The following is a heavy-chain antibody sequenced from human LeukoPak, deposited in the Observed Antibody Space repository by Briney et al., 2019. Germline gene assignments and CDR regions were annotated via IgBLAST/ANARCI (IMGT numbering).Heavy chain of an antibody. CDR1: GFTFSSYA. D-gene: IGHD3-22*01. CDR3: ARDRPDSSGYYYLDY. V-gene: IGHV3-23*01. Sequence: GGSLRLSCAASGFTFSSYAMSWVRQAPGKGLEWVSAISGSGGSTYYADSVKGRFTISRDNAKNSLYLQMNSLRAEDTAVYYCARDRPDSSGYYYLDYWGQGTLVTVSS. CDR2: ISGSGGST. J-gene: IGHJ4*02.